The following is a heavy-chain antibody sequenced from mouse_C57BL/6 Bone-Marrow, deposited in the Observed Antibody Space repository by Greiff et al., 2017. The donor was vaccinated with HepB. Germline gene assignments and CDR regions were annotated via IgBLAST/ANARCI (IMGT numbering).Heavy chain of an antibody. CDR2: ISSGSSTI. CDR3: ARLLYYAMDY. Sequence: EVKVVESGGGLVKPGGSLKLSCAASGFTFSDYGMHWVRQAPEKGLEWVAYISSGSSTIYYADTVKGRFTISRDNAKNTLFLQMTSLRSEDTAMYYCARLLYYAMDYWGQGTSVTVSS. CDR1: GFTFSDYG. J-gene: IGHJ4*01. V-gene: IGHV5-17*01.